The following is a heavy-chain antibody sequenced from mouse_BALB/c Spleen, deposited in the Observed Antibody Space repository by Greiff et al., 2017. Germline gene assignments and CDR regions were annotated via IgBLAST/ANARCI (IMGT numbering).Heavy chain of an antibody. J-gene: IGHJ1*01. CDR3: ARYYGSSYWYFDV. CDR1: GYAFTNYL. Sequence: QVQLQQSGAELVRPGTSVKVSCKASGYAFTNYLIEWVKQRPGQGLVWIGVINPGSGGTNYNEKFKGKATLTADKSSSTAYMQLSSLTSDDSAVYFCARYYGSSYWYFDVWGAGTTVTVSS. V-gene: IGHV1-54*03. D-gene: IGHD1-1*01. CDR2: INPGSGGT.